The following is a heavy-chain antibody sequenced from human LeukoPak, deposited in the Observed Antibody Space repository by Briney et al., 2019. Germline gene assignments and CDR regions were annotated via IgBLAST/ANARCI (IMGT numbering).Heavy chain of an antibody. Sequence: PGGSLRLSCAASGFTFSSYAMHWVRQAPGKGLEWVAVISYDGSNKYYADSVKGRFTISRDNSKNTLYLQMNSLRAEDTAVYYCAKESRYCSSTSCYFLRYYYYGMDVWGQGTTVTVSS. J-gene: IGHJ6*02. CDR3: AKESRYCSSTSCYFLRYYYYGMDV. D-gene: IGHD2-2*01. CDR2: ISYDGSNK. V-gene: IGHV3-30*04. CDR1: GFTFSSYA.